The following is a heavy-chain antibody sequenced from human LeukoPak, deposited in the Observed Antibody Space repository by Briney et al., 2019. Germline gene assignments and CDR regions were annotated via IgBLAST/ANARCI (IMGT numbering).Heavy chain of an antibody. Sequence: GASVKVSCKASGYTFTSYGISWVRQAPGQGLEWMGWISAYNGNTNYAQKFQGRVTMTRDTSISTAYMELSRLRSDDTAVYYCARAGGAMVRGVTRVYYYYMDVWGKGTTVTVSS. CDR1: GYTFTSYG. D-gene: IGHD3-10*01. CDR2: ISAYNGNT. J-gene: IGHJ6*03. V-gene: IGHV1-18*01. CDR3: ARAGGAMVRGVTRVYYYYMDV.